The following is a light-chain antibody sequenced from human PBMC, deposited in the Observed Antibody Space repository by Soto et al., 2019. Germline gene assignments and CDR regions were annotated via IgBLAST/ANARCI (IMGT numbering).Light chain of an antibody. CDR1: QSVSSN. Sequence: EIVMTQSPATRSVSPGEIATLSCRASQSVSSNLAWYQQNPGQAPRLLIYGASTRATGIPARFSGSGSGTEFTLTISSLQSEDFAVYYCQQYNNWPRTFGQGTKVDIK. CDR2: GAS. V-gene: IGKV3-15*01. CDR3: QQYNNWPRT. J-gene: IGKJ1*01.